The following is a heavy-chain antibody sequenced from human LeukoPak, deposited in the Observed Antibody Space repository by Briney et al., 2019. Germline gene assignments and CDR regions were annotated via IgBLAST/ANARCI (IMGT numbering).Heavy chain of an antibody. V-gene: IGHV3-33*01. CDR2: IWFDGSNK. Sequence: GGSLRLSCAASGFTFSNYGMHWVRQAPGKGLEWVAVIWFDGSNKFYADSVKGRFTISRDNSKNTLYQQMNSLRAEDTAVYYCARALGSYSDYWGQGTLVTVSS. CDR1: GFTFSNYG. CDR3: ARALGSYSDY. D-gene: IGHD1-26*01. J-gene: IGHJ4*02.